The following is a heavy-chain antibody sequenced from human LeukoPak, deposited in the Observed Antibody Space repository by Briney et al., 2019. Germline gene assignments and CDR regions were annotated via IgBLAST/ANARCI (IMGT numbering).Heavy chain of an antibody. CDR1: GGSINSDYW. V-gene: IGHV4-4*02. J-gene: IGHJ3*02. CDR2: IYHTGSV. CDR3: AREIAAVAGYDAFDI. Sequence: PSETLSLTCAVSGGSINSDYWWTWVRQSPGKGLEWIGEIYHTGSVNYNLSLESRVTISRDRSKNQFSLMLRSVTAADTAVYYCAREIAAVAGYDAFDIWGQGTMVTVSS. D-gene: IGHD6-19*01.